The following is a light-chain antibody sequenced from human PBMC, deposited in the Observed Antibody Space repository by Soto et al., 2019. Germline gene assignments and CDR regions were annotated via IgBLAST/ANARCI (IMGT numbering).Light chain of an antibody. CDR1: QSAGNF. J-gene: IGKJ5*01. Sequence: EKVLTQSASTLSVSPGETASLSWGASQSAGNFLAWYQQKHGQAPRPLIYYISTRATGIPARFSGSGYGTEFTLTINSLQSEDSAVYYCQQHNQWPIAFGQGTRLEIK. V-gene: IGKV3D-15*01. CDR3: QQHNQWPIA. CDR2: YIS.